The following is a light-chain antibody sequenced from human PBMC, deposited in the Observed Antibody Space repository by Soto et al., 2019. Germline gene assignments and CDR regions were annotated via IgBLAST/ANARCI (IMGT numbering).Light chain of an antibody. Sequence: EIVLTQSPGTLSLSPGERATLSCRASQSVSSSYLAWYQQKPGQAPRLLIYGASSRATGIPDRFSGSGSGTDFTLTISRLEPEDFAVYYCQQYDSSPRFTFGPGTKVDVK. V-gene: IGKV3-20*01. CDR3: QQYDSSPRFT. CDR2: GAS. CDR1: QSVSSSY. J-gene: IGKJ3*01.